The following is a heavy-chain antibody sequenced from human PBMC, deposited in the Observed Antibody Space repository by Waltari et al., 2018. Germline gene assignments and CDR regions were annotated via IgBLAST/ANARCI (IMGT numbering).Heavy chain of an antibody. CDR2: IRGGGAGT. Sequence: EVHLLESGGGLVQPGGSLSLSCVASGFTFSNYAMTWVRQAPGQGLEWVSYIRGGGAGTLYADSVKGRFTISRDNYKNTLYLQMNSLGAEDTALYYCAKCASSYGNDALDVWGRGTMVTVSS. D-gene: IGHD5-18*01. J-gene: IGHJ3*01. CDR3: AKCASSYGNDALDV. CDR1: GFTFSNYA. V-gene: IGHV3-23*01.